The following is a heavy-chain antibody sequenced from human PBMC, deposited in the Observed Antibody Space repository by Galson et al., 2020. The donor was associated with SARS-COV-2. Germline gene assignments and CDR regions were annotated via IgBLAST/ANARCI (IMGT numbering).Heavy chain of an antibody. CDR1: VGSFSGFS. CDR2: INHSGSA. CDR3: ARGRIGVVPAPILGLGPYYEYYAMDV. Sequence: ETSETLSLTCAVYVGSFSGFSWSWVRQSPGQGLEWTGEINHSGSANYNPSLKSRVTISVDTSKNQFSLKLTSVTAAETGVYFCARGRIGVVPAPILGLGPYYEYYAMDVWGQGTTITVSS. D-gene: IGHD2-2*01. V-gene: IGHV4-34*01. J-gene: IGHJ6*02.